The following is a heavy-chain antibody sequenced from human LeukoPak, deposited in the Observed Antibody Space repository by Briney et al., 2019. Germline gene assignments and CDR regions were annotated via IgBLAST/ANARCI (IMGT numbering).Heavy chain of an antibody. CDR1: GFTFSSHG. J-gene: IGHJ4*02. V-gene: IGHV3-23*01. CDR2: IIPSGHTT. CDR3: AKDDRWLQFCC. D-gene: IGHD5-24*01. Sequence: PGGSLRLSCAASGFTFSSHGMNWVRQAPGKELEWVSGIIPSGHTTYYADSVRGRFTISRDNSRNTLYLQMNSLRAEDTAVYYCAKDDRWLQFCCWGQGTLVTVSA.